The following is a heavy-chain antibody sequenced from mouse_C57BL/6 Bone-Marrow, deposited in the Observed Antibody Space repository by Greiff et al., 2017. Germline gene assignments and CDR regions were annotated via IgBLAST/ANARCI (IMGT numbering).Heavy chain of an antibody. CDR3: ATWRRHYDYDEGIAY. CDR1: GFNIKDDY. J-gene: IGHJ3*01. CDR2: IDPENGDT. D-gene: IGHD2-4*01. Sequence: VQLKQSGAELVRPGASVTLSCTASGFNIKDDYMHWVKQRPEQGLEWIGWIDPENGDTEYASKFQGKATITADTSSNTAYLQLSSLTSEDTAVYYCATWRRHYDYDEGIAYWGQGTLVTVSA. V-gene: IGHV14-4*01.